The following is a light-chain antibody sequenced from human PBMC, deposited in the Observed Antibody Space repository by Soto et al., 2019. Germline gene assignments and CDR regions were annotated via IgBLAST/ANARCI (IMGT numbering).Light chain of an antibody. CDR3: QSSLMDWT. V-gene: IGKV1-5*01. CDR2: DAS. CDR1: QRVNTC. J-gene: IGKJ1*01. Sequence: DIPTTQSPSTLSASVGDRVSISCRASQRVNTCLAWYQQKPGKAPTLLIYDASSLQSGVPSRFSGSGSGTEFTLTSSFLSPDDIPTYYCQSSLMDWTFAQVTKVDIK.